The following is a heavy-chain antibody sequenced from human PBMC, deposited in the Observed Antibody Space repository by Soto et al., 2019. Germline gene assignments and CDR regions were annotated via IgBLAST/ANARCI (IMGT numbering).Heavy chain of an antibody. CDR1: GFTFSSYA. CDR3: AREAAGFRRYYFDY. D-gene: IGHD6-19*01. CDR2: ISSNGGNT. Sequence: PGGSLRLSCAASGFTFSSYAMTWVRQAPGRGLEYVSAISSNGGNTYYANSVKGRFTISRDNSKNTLYLQMGSLRAEDMAMYYCAREAAGFRRYYFDYWGQGTLVTVSS. J-gene: IGHJ4*02. V-gene: IGHV3-64*01.